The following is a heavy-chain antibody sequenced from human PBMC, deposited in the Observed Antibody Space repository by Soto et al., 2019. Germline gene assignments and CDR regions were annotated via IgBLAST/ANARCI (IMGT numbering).Heavy chain of an antibody. Sequence: SETLSLTCTVSGETISAYSWSWVRKTPGKGLEWIGNIHYNGNTKYNPSLKSRVTMSLDTSKNQFSLRLISVTAADTAKYFCGREGNLGRWLQPLDFWGQGTLVTVSS. CDR1: GETISAYS. CDR3: GREGNLGRWLQPLDF. V-gene: IGHV4-59*01. CDR2: IHYNGNT. J-gene: IGHJ4*02. D-gene: IGHD5-12*01.